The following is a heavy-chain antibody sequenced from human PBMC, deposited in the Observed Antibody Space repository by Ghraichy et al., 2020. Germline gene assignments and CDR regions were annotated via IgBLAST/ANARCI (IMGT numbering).Heavy chain of an antibody. D-gene: IGHD1-26*01. CDR3: ARVRYSGTYHYIDY. V-gene: IGHV4-59*01. Sequence: SETLSLTCAVSGVSIRDFFWTWIRQPPGKGLEWIGYFYYTGSSDYNPSLKSRVTMSVDTSKSQFSLRLSSVTAADTAMYYCARVRYSGTYHYIDYWGQGTPVTVSS. J-gene: IGHJ4*02. CDR1: GVSIRDFF. CDR2: FYYTGSS.